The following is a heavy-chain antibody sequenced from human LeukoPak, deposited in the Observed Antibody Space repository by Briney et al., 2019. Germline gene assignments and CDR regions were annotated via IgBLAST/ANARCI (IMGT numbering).Heavy chain of an antibody. V-gene: IGHV4-59*01. Sequence: PSETLSLTCTVSGGSISSYYWSWIRQPPGKGLEWIGYIYYSGSTNYNPSLKSRVTISVDTSKNQFSLELSSVTAADTAVYYCARDVTGVALDYWGQGTLVTVSS. J-gene: IGHJ4*02. D-gene: IGHD3-3*01. CDR2: IYYSGST. CDR1: GGSISSYY. CDR3: ARDVTGVALDY.